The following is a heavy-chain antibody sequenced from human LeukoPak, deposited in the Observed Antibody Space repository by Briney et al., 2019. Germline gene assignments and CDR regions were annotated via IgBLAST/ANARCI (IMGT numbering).Heavy chain of an antibody. J-gene: IGHJ4*02. CDR1: GYTFDNCY. V-gene: IGHV1-2*02. CDR2: INGNDGST. D-gene: IGHD1-14*01. Sequence: ASVKVSCKASGYTFDNCYIHWVRQAPGQGPEWMGWINGNDGSTNYALKFQGRVTMTRVTAISTVYMDLSGLRPDDTAIYYCARDEGSTYNQLDYWGQGTLVTVSS. CDR3: ARDEGSTYNQLDY.